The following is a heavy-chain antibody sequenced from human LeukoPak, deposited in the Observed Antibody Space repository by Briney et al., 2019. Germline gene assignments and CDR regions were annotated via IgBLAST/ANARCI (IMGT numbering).Heavy chain of an antibody. J-gene: IGHJ3*02. CDR3: AKDRSDWAVAGRSAFDI. CDR2: ISYDGSNK. CDR1: GFTFSSYA. D-gene: IGHD6-19*01. Sequence: GGSLRLSCAASGFTFSSYAMHWVRQAPGKGLEWVAVISYDGSNKYYADSVKGRFTISRDNSKNTLYLQMNSLRAEDTAVYYCAKDRSDWAVAGRSAFDIWGQGTMVTVSS. V-gene: IGHV3-30-3*01.